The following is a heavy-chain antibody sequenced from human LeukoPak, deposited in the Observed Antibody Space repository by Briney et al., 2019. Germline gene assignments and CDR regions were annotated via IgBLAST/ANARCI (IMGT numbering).Heavy chain of an antibody. CDR1: GGSFSSHY. V-gene: IGHV4-59*11. D-gene: IGHD3-3*01. CDR3: ARVPFWSGSRRGFDP. CDR2: ISYIGST. J-gene: IGHJ5*02. Sequence: SETLSLTCTVSGGSFSSHYWSWIRQPPGKGLEWIGYISYIGSTNYNPSLKSRVTISVDTSKNQFSLKLSSVTAADTAVYYCARVPFWSGSRRGFDPWGQGTLVTVSS.